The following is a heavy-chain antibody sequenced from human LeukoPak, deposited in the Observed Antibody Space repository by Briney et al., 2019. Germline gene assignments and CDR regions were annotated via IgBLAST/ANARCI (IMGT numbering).Heavy chain of an antibody. Sequence: PGGSLRLSCAASGFPVSNNYMSSVRQAPGTGLEWVSVIHSGGATYYADPGKGRFTISRDNSKNTLYLQMNSLRAEDTAVYYCARDKLLWFGELLGYYGMDVWGQGTTVTVSS. D-gene: IGHD3-10*01. CDR1: GFPVSNNY. CDR3: ARDKLLWFGELLGYYGMDV. V-gene: IGHV3-53*01. CDR2: IHSGGAT. J-gene: IGHJ6*02.